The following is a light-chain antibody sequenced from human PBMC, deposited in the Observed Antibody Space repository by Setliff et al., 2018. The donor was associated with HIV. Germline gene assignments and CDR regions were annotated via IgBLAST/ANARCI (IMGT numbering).Light chain of an antibody. Sequence: SALTQPASVSASPGQSIAIACTGTSSDVGTYNWVSWHQHHPGKGPKLIIYEVVHRSPGVSDRFSASKSGNTASLTISGLQAEDEATYYCASYAATATGTWVFGGGTKVTVL. CDR1: SSDVGTYNW. V-gene: IGLV2-14*01. CDR2: EVV. J-gene: IGLJ3*02. CDR3: ASYAATATGTWV.